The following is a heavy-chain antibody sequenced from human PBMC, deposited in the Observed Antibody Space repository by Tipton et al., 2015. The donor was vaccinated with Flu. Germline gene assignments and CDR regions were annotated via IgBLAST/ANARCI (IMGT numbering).Heavy chain of an antibody. CDR1: GGTFSGSY. V-gene: IGHV4-34*01. D-gene: IGHD1-14*01. CDR3: ARNVPGRKGFDP. J-gene: IGHJ5*02. Sequence: LRLSCAVYGGTFSGSYLSWVRQAPGKGLEWVGEINQNGSTNYNPSLKKRVTISVDTSKNQLSLKLNSVIAADTAVYYCARNVPGRKGFDPWGQGTLVTVSS. CDR2: INQNGST.